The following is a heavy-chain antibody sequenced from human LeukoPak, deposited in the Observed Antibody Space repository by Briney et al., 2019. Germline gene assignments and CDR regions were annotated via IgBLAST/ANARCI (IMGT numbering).Heavy chain of an antibody. V-gene: IGHV3-30*04. CDR1: GFAFSNHA. Sequence: GGSLRLSCVTSGFAFSNHAMHWVRQGPGEGLEWVAVISDDGTSEFYADSVKGRFTIFRDNSKNTLFLQINSLRPEDTAMYYCARVDDLDAFDIWGQGTLVTVSS. D-gene: IGHD2-2*03. CDR2: ISDDGTSE. J-gene: IGHJ3*02. CDR3: ARVDDLDAFDI.